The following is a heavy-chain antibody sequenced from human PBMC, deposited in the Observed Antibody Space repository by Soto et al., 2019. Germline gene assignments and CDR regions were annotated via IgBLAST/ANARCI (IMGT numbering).Heavy chain of an antibody. CDR3: ARGRGYSPGGMDV. J-gene: IGHJ6*02. D-gene: IGHD5-18*01. V-gene: IGHV1-69*02. CDR2: LIPSLGIA. CDR1: GGTFSSYT. Sequence: QVQLVQSGAEVKKPGSSVKVSCKASGGTFSSYTISWVRQAPGQGLEWMGRLIPSLGIANYAQKFQGSVTITADKSTSTAYMELGSLRSEDTAVYYCARGRGYSPGGMDVWGQGTTVTVSS.